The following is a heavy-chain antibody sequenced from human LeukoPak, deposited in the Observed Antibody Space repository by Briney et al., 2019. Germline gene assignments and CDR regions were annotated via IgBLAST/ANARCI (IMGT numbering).Heavy chain of an antibody. D-gene: IGHD6-19*01. CDR2: IYSGDSDT. V-gene: IGHV5-51*01. Sequence: GESLKISCKGPGYSFPFYWIGWVRQVPGKGLEWMGIIYSGDSDTRHSPSFQGQITISADKSNSTAYLQWSSLKASDTAMYYCERHGSVAGNDGGSYFDYWGQGTLVTVSS. CDR1: GYSFPFYW. CDR3: ERHGSVAGNDGGSYFDY. J-gene: IGHJ4*02.